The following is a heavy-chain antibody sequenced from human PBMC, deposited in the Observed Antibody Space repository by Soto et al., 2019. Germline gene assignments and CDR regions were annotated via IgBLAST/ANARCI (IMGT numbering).Heavy chain of an antibody. CDR3: ARLLVYSFGHQEFFDY. Sequence: GESLKISCTVSGYSFNTYWIAWVRQMPGKGLEWMGIIYPGDFDTRYSQSFQGHFTMSVDKSINTAYVQWNNLETSDTAMYYCARLLVYSFGHQEFFDYWGQGTPVTVSS. CDR1: GYSFNTYW. V-gene: IGHV5-51*01. J-gene: IGHJ4*02. CDR2: IYPGDFDT. D-gene: IGHD5-18*01.